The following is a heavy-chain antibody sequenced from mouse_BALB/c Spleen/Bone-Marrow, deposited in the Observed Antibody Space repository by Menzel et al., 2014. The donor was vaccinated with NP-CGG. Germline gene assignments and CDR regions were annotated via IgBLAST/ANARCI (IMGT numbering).Heavy chain of an antibody. CDR2: IRNKANGYTT. V-gene: IGHV7-3*02. CDR1: GFTFTDYY. CDR3: ARDKGRVFFDY. J-gene: IGHJ2*01. Sequence: EVKLMESGGGLVQPGGSLILSCATSGFTFTDYYMNWVRQPPGKALEWLGFIRNKANGYTTEYSASVKGRFTISRDNSQNILYLQMNTLRAEDSATYYGARDKGRVFFDYWGQGTTLTVSS.